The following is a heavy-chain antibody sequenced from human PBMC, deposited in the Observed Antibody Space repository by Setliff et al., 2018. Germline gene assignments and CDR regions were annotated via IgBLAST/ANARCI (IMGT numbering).Heavy chain of an antibody. J-gene: IGHJ6*03. CDR3: ARDHRDGYNAPYYYYYMDV. D-gene: IGHD5-12*01. CDR1: GASISSGGYY. Sequence: PSETLSLTCTVSGASISSGGYYWTWIRQPAGKALEWIGHISPSGSTTYNPSLKSRVTISPDTSKNHFSLKVNSVTAADTAVYYCARDHRDGYNAPYYYYYMDVWGKGTTVTVSS. V-gene: IGHV4-61*10. CDR2: ISPSGST.